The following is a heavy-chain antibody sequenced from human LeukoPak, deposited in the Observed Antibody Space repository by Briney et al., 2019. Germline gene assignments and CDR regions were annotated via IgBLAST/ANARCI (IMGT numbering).Heavy chain of an antibody. CDR1: GFTFSSYA. CDR2: ISSSTSYI. J-gene: IGHJ6*02. D-gene: IGHD2-15*01. Sequence: GGSLRLSRAASGFTFSSYAVSWVRQASGKGLEWVSSISSSTSYIYYADSVKGRLTISRDNAKNSLYLQMNSLRAEDTAIYYCARDPTPRYCSGGSCYTHYGMDVWGQGTTVTVSS. CDR3: ARDPTPRYCSGGSCYTHYGMDV. V-gene: IGHV3-21*01.